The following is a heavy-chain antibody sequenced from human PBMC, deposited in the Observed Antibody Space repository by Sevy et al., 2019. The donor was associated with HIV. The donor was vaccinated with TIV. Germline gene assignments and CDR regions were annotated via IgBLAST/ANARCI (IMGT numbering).Heavy chain of an antibody. Sequence: GGSLRLSCAASGFTFSNAWMSWVRQAPGKGLEWVGRIKSKTDGGTTDHAAPVKGRFTISRDDSKNTLYLQMNSLKTEDTAVYYCTRPIAAAGSGAFDIWGQGTMVTVSS. CDR3: TRPIAAAGSGAFDI. D-gene: IGHD6-13*01. J-gene: IGHJ3*02. V-gene: IGHV3-15*01. CDR1: GFTFSNAW. CDR2: IKSKTDGGTT.